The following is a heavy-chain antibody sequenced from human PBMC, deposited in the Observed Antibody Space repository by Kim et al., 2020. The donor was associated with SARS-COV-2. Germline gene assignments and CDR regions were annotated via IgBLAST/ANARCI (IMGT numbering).Heavy chain of an antibody. D-gene: IGHD3-10*01. V-gene: IGHV4-34*01. Sequence: SETLSLTCAVYGGSFSGYYWSWIRQPPGKGLEWIGEINHSGSTNYNPSLKSRVTISVDTSKNQFSLKLSSVTAADTAVYYCARGGHRITMVREAIKRRRWFDPWGQGTLVTVSS. CDR3: ARGGHRITMVREAIKRRRWFDP. CDR1: GGSFSGYY. J-gene: IGHJ5*02. CDR2: INHSGST.